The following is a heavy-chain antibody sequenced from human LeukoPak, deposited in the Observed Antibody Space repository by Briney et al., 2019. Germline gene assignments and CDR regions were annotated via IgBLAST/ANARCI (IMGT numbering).Heavy chain of an antibody. CDR2: IYYSGST. CDR1: GGSISSYY. J-gene: IGHJ6*02. Sequence: SETLSLTCTVSGGSISSYYWSWIRQPPGKGLEWIGYIYYSGSTNYNPSLKSRVTISVDTSKNQFSLKLSSVTAADTAVYYCARGPHSAYYYYYYGMDVWGQGTTVTVSS. V-gene: IGHV4-59*12. CDR3: ARGPHSAYYYYYYGMDV.